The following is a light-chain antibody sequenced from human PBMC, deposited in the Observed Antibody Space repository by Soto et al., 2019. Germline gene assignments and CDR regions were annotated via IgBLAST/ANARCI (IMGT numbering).Light chain of an antibody. CDR3: QQYGKWPLT. Sequence: EIVMTQSPATLSVSPGDTVTLSCRASQSLSTSHLAWYQQKPGQAPRLLIHATSTRAAGFPDRFGGSGSGTEFTLTISSLQSEDFAVYYCQQYGKWPLTFGGGTKVEIK. CDR1: QSLSTSH. J-gene: IGKJ4*01. V-gene: IGKV3-15*01. CDR2: ATS.